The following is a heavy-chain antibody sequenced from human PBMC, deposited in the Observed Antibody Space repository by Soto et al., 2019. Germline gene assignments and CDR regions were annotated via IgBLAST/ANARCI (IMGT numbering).Heavy chain of an antibody. D-gene: IGHD6-19*01. J-gene: IGHJ5*02. CDR1: GGSISSYY. CDR2: IYTSGST. Sequence: TSETLSLTCTVSGGSISSYYCSWIRQPAGKGLEWIGRIYTSGSTNYNPSLKSRVTMSVDTSKNQFSLKLSSVTAADTAVYYCARSYSSGWDWFDPWGQGTLVTVSS. V-gene: IGHV4-4*07. CDR3: ARSYSSGWDWFDP.